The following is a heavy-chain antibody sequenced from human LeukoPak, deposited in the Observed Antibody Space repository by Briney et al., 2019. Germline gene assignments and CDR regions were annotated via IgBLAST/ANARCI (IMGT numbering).Heavy chain of an antibody. CDR2: VHYNGAT. D-gene: IGHD3-22*01. V-gene: IGHV4-34*08. CDR3: ATSPLLIYSSGYCDF. Sequence: GSLRLSCAASGFTFSSYSMNWIRQPPGKGLEWIGVVHYNGATYYNPSLKSRITISLGTPKNQFSLKLTSVTAADTAVYYCATSPLLIYSSGYCDFWGQGTLVTVSS. J-gene: IGHJ4*02. CDR1: GFTFSSYS.